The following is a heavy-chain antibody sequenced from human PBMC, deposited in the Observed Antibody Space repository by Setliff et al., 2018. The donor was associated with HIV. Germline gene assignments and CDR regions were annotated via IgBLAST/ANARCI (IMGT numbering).Heavy chain of an antibody. CDR2: IYYSGST. Sequence: SETLSLTCTVSGGSISSGGYYWSWIRQHPGKGLEWIGYIYYSGSTYYNPSLKSRVTISVDTSKNQFSLKLSSVTAADTAVYYCARESRIWGGSCYSDWGQGTLVTVSS. V-gene: IGHV4-31*03. D-gene: IGHD2-15*01. CDR3: ARESRIWGGSCYSD. CDR1: GGSISSGGYY. J-gene: IGHJ4*02.